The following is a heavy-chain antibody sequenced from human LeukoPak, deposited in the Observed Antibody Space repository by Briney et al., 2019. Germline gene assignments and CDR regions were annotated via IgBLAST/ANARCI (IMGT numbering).Heavy chain of an antibody. CDR2: MNPNSGNT. V-gene: IGHV1-8*01. Sequence: GASVKVSCKASGYTLTSYDINWVRQATGQGLEWMGWMNPNSGNTGYAQKFQGRVTMTRNTSISTAYMELSSLRSEDTAVYYCARGPDDSSSALSYHYYGMDVWGQGTTVTVSS. D-gene: IGHD6-6*01. J-gene: IGHJ6*02. CDR3: ARGPDDSSSALSYHYYGMDV. CDR1: GYTLTSYD.